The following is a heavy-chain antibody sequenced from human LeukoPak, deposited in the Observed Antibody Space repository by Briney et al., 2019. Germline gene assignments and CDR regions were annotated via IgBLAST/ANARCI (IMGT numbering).Heavy chain of an antibody. J-gene: IGHJ4*02. D-gene: IGHD3-22*01. CDR2: IYPGDSDT. V-gene: IGHV5-51*01. CDR3: ARHSYYYDSSGYLPRPYYFDY. Sequence: GESLKISCKGSGYSFTSYWIGWVRQMPGKGLEWMGIIYPGDSDTRNSPSFQGQVTISADKSISTAYLKWSSLKASDTAMYYCARHSYYYDSSGYLPRPYYFDYWGQGTLVTVSS. CDR1: GYSFTSYW.